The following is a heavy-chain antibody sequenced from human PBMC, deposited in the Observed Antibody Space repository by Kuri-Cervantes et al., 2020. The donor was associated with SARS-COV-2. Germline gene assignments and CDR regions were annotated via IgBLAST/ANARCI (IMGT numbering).Heavy chain of an antibody. J-gene: IGHJ4*02. Sequence: LSLTCAASGFTFSTYAMNWVRQAPGKGLEWVSGISGSGGTTYYADSVKGRFTISRDNSNNTLYLQMNSLKTEDTAVYYCTTLIDYWGQGALVTVSS. CDR3: TTLIDY. V-gene: IGHV3-23*01. CDR1: GFTFSTYA. CDR2: ISGSGGTT.